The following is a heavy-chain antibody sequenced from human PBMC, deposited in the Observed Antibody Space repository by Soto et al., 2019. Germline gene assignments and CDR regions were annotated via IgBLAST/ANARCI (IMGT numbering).Heavy chain of an antibody. CDR3: ARVSSLTGTLFDY. D-gene: IGHD1-20*01. V-gene: IGHV1-69*01. J-gene: IGHJ4*02. Sequence: QVQLVQSGAEVKKPGSSVKVSSKASGGTFSSYAISWVRQAPGQGLEWMGGIIPIFGTANYAQKFQGRVSITADESTSTAYMELSSLRSEDTAVYYCARVSSLTGTLFDYWGQGTLVTVSS. CDR2: IIPIFGTA. CDR1: GGTFSSYA.